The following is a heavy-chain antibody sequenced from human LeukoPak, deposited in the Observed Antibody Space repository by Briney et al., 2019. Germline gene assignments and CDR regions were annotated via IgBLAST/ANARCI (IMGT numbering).Heavy chain of an antibody. CDR3: ARESGYYVGSSAFDI. D-gene: IGHD3-3*01. J-gene: IGHJ3*02. CDR2: ISSSSSII. CDR1: GFTSSSYS. Sequence: PGGSLRLSCAASGFTSSSYSMNWVRQAPGKGLEWVSYISSSSSIIYYADSVKGRFTISRDNAKNSLYLQMNSLRAEDTAVYYCARESGYYVGSSAFDIWGQGTMVTVSS. V-gene: IGHV3-48*01.